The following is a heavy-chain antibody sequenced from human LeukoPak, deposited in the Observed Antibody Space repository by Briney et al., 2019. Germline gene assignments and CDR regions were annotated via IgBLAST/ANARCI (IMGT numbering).Heavy chain of an antibody. CDR2: ISGSGGST. Sequence: PGGSLRLSCAASGFTSSSCAMSWVRQAPGKGLEWVSAISGSGGSTYYAGSVKGRFTISRDNSKNTLFLQMNSLRAEDTAVYYCAKGTYSSSPRDYWGQGTLVTVSS. CDR3: AKGTYSSSPRDY. CDR1: GFTSSSCA. D-gene: IGHD6-6*01. J-gene: IGHJ4*02. V-gene: IGHV3-23*01.